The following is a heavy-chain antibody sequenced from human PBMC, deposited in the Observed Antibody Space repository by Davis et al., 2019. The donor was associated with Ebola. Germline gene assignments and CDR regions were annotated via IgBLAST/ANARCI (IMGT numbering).Heavy chain of an antibody. CDR3: ARGRAMGDY. CDR1: LYTFTSYA. CDR2: INAKTGNR. Sequence: VSFLATLYTFTSYAMHWGRQAPGQGLLWMGWINAKTGNRTYAQGFTGRFVFSLDTSVSTAYLQISSLKAEDTAVYYCARGRAMGDYWGQGTLVTVSS. D-gene: IGHD3-16*01. J-gene: IGHJ4*02. V-gene: IGHV7-4-1*02.